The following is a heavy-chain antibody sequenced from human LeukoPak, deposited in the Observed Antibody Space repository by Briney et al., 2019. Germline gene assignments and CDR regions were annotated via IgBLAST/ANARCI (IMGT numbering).Heavy chain of an antibody. V-gene: IGHV3-9*01. Sequence: PGRSLRLSCAASGFTFDDYAMHWVRQAPGKGLEWVSGISWNSGSIGYADSVKGRFTISRDNAKNSLYLQMNSLRAEDTALYYCAKGGYSYGPRYYFDYWGQGTLVTVSS. CDR1: GFTFDDYA. CDR2: ISWNSGSI. CDR3: AKGGYSYGPRYYFDY. J-gene: IGHJ4*02. D-gene: IGHD5-18*01.